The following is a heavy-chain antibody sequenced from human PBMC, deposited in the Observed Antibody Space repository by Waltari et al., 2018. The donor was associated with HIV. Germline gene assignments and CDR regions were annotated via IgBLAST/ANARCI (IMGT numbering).Heavy chain of an antibody. J-gene: IGHJ4*02. CDR3: ARDLSTYGHEFDY. Sequence: DVRLEESGGNLVQPGGSLRLSCAASGFNFRSYWMHWIRYVPGKGLVWVSQINTDGTGTSYTDSVKGRFTISRDNTKNRLYLQMNSLRVEDSAIYYCARDLSTYGHEFDYWGQGTLVTVAS. CDR1: GFNFRSYW. CDR2: INTDGTGT. V-gene: IGHV3-74*01. D-gene: IGHD2-2*01.